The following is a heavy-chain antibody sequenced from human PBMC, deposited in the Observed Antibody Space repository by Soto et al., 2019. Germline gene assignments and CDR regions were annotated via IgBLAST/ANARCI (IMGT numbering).Heavy chain of an antibody. CDR2: IIPMFRTP. Sequence: QVQLVQSGAEVKKPGSSVKVSCKSSGGIFGNNAISWVRQAPGQGLEWMGGIIPMFRTPNYAQKFQGRVTITADESTSTAYMELNSLRSEDTAVYFCARDGVDTPMIYWGQGTLLTVSS. D-gene: IGHD5-18*01. CDR1: GGIFGNNA. CDR3: ARDGVDTPMIY. J-gene: IGHJ4*02. V-gene: IGHV1-69*01.